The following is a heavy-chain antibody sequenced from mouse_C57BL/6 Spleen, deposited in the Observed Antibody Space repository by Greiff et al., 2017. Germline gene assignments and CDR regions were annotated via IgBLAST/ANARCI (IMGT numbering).Heavy chain of an antibody. D-gene: IGHD2-5*01. V-gene: IGHV1-69*01. J-gene: IGHJ3*01. Sequence: QVQLQQPGAELVMPGASVKLSCKASGYTFTSYWMHWVKQRPGQGLEWIGEIDPSDSYTNYNQKFKGKSTLTVDKSSSTAYMQLSSLTSEDSAVYYGARSDYSNLCAYWGQGTLVTVSA. CDR3: ARSDYSNLCAY. CDR1: GYTFTSYW. CDR2: IDPSDSYT.